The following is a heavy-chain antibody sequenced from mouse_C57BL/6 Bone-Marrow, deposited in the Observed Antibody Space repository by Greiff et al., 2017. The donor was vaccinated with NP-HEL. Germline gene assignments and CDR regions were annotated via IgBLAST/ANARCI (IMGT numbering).Heavy chain of an antibody. CDR3: WLQPFDY. CDR1: GYTFTSYG. CDR2: IYPRSGNP. D-gene: IGHD2-2*01. Sequence: QVQLQQSGAELARPGASVTLSCTASGYTFTSYGISWVKQRTGQGLEWIGEIYPRSGNPSSNEKFKGKATLTVDKSSSTAYMGLRSLTSEDSAVYFCWLQPFDYWGQGTTLTVSS. J-gene: IGHJ2*01. V-gene: IGHV1-81*01.